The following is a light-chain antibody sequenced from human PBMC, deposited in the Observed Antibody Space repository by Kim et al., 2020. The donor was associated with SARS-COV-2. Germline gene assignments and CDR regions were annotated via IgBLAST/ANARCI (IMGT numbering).Light chain of an antibody. CDR1: QSVSSN. Sequence: VSPGERATFSCRASQSVSSNLAWYQQKPGQAPRLLIYGASTRATGIPARFSGSGSGTEFTLTISSLQSEDFAVYYCQQYNNWPQTFGQGTKVDIK. CDR3: QQYNNWPQT. CDR2: GAS. J-gene: IGKJ1*01. V-gene: IGKV3-15*01.